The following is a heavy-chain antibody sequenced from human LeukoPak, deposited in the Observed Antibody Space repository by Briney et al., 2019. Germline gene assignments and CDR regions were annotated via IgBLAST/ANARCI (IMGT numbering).Heavy chain of an antibody. Sequence: SETLSLTCAVYGGSFSGYYWSWIRQPPGKGLEWIGEINHSGSTNCNPSLKSRVTISVDTSKNQFSLKLNSVTAADTAVYYCARTTEGGYTYGYFYYYYMDVWGKGTTVTISS. CDR1: GGSFSGYY. J-gene: IGHJ6*03. CDR2: INHSGST. D-gene: IGHD5-18*01. V-gene: IGHV4-34*01. CDR3: ARTTEGGYTYGYFYYYYMDV.